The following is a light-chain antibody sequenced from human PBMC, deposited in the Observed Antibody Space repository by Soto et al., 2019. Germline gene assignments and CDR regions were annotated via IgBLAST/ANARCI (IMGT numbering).Light chain of an antibody. V-gene: IGKV3-11*01. CDR1: QSVSRY. CDR2: DAS. Sequence: EIVLTQSPATLSLSPGERATLSCRASQSVSRYLAWYQQKPGQAPRLLIYDASNRATGVPARFSGSGSGTDFTLIISSLEPEDFAIYYCQQRDNWPGVTFGGGTKVEIK. CDR3: QQRDNWPGVT. J-gene: IGKJ4*01.